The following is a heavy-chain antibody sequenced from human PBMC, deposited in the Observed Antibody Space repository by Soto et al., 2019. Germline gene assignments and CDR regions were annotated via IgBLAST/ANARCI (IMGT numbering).Heavy chain of an antibody. V-gene: IGHV3-74*01. CDR1: GFTFSSYW. Sequence: GGSLRLSCAASGFTFSSYWMHWVRQAPGKGLVRVSRINSDGSSTSYADSVKGRFTISRDNAKNTLYLQMNSLRAEDTAVYYCARAPYDPIAAATEYYYYYGMDVWGQGTTVTVSS. J-gene: IGHJ6*02. CDR3: ARAPYDPIAAATEYYYYYGMDV. CDR2: INSDGSST. D-gene: IGHD6-13*01.